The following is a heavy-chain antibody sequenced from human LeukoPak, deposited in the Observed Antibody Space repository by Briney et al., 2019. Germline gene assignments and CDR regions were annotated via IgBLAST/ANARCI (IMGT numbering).Heavy chain of an antibody. Sequence: ASVKVSCEASGYTFTSYYMHWVRQAPGQGLEWMGIINPSGGSTSYAQKFQGRVTMTRDMSTSTVYMELSSLRSEDTAVYYCARERYCSGGSCYSERGRSFDPWGQGTLVTVSS. CDR1: GYTFTSYY. CDR2: INPSGGST. CDR3: ARERYCSGGSCYSERGRSFDP. J-gene: IGHJ5*02. D-gene: IGHD2-15*01. V-gene: IGHV1-46*01.